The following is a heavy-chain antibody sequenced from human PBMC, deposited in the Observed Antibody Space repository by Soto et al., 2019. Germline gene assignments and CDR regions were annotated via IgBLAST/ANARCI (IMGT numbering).Heavy chain of an antibody. CDR3: AKWHPLNP. J-gene: IGHJ5*02. CDR2: VHHSGNT. Sequence: PSETLSLTCTVSGASISSTEWWHWVRQPAGEGLEWIGEVHHSGNTNYNPSLKSRVTMSVDKSKNQFSLMLTSVTAADTAVYYCAKWHPLNPWGQGTLVTVSS. CDR1: GASISSTEW. D-gene: IGHD2-8*01. V-gene: IGHV4-4*02.